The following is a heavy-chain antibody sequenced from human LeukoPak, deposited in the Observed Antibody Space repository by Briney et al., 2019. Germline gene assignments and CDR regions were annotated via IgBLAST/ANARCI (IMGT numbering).Heavy chain of an antibody. J-gene: IGHJ4*02. CDR2: IWYDGSNK. CDR3: AVLSSGWYDRNYFDY. CDR1: GFTLSDYA. V-gene: IGHV3-33*08. D-gene: IGHD6-19*01. Sequence: GGSLRLSCAASGFTLSDYAMHWVRQAPGRGLEWVAVIWYDGSNKYYADSVKGRFTISRDNSKNTLYLQMNSLRAEDTAVYYCAVLSSGWYDRNYFDYWGQGTLVTVSS.